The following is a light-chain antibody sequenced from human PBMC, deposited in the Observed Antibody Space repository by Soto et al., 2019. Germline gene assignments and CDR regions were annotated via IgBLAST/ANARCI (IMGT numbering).Light chain of an antibody. Sequence: QSALTQPPSVSGSPGQSVTISCTGTSSDVGSDNRVSWYQQSPGTAPKLMIYEVSNRPSGVPARFSGSKSGNTASLTISGLQAEDEADYYCCSYAGSYTHYVFGTGTKLTVL. J-gene: IGLJ1*01. CDR1: SSDVGSDNR. CDR3: CSYAGSYTHYV. CDR2: EVS. V-gene: IGLV2-18*02.